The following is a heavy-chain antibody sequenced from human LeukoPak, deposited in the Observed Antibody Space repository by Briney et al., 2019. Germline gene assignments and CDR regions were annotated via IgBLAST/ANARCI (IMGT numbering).Heavy chain of an antibody. J-gene: IGHJ4*02. Sequence: GGSLRLSCAASGFTFSSYGMSWVRQAPGKGLEWVSAISGSGGSTYYADSVKGRFTISRDNSKNTLYLQMNSLRAEDTAVYYCASVSYYYDSSGYYGFFDYWGQGTLVTVSS. CDR2: ISGSGGST. CDR1: GFTFSSYG. D-gene: IGHD3-22*01. V-gene: IGHV3-23*01. CDR3: ASVSYYYDSSGYYGFFDY.